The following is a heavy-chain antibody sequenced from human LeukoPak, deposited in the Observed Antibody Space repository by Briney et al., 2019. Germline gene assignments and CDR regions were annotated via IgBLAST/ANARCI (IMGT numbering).Heavy chain of an antibody. J-gene: IGHJ4*02. D-gene: IGHD1-1*01. Sequence: GGSLRLSCAASGFTFCIYSMNWVRQAPGKGLEWVSYISSSSSTIYYADSVKGRFTISRDNAKNSLYLQMNSLRAEDTAVYYCARGGYGPDYWGQGTLVTVSS. CDR2: ISSSSSTI. CDR3: ARGGYGPDY. V-gene: IGHV3-48*01. CDR1: GFTFCIYS.